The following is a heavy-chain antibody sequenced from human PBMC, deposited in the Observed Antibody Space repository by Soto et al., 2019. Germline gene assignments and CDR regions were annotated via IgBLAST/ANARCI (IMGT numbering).Heavy chain of an antibody. CDR3: TGEVASGY. Sequence: QVQLVESGGGVVQPGRSLRLSCAVSGFTVSTYGMHWVRQAPGKGLEWVAVISRDGGTKYYADSVKGRFTISRDNSRNTLFLEMNSLRGEDMAVYYCTGEVASGYWGQGTLVTVS. J-gene: IGHJ4*02. CDR2: ISRDGGTK. D-gene: IGHD2-8*02. V-gene: IGHV3-30*03. CDR1: GFTVSTYG.